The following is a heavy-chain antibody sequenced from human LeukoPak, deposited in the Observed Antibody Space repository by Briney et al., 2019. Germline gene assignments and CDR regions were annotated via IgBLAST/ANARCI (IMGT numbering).Heavy chain of an antibody. D-gene: IGHD4-17*01. CDR1: GGSISSYY. J-gene: IGHJ4*02. V-gene: IGHV4-59*01. Sequence: SETLSLTCTVSGGSISSYYWSWIRQPPGKGLEWIGYIYYSGSTNYNPSLKSRVTISVDTSKNQFSLKLSSVTAADTAVYYCASKSSDHGELRFDYWGQGALVTVSS. CDR3: ASKSSDHGELRFDY. CDR2: IYYSGST.